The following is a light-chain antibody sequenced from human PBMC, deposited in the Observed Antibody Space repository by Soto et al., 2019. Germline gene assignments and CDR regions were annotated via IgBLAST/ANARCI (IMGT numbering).Light chain of an antibody. CDR2: RNN. CDR3: ARWDDSLNGLV. Sequence: QSVLTQPPSASGTPGQRVTISCSGSSSNIGSKSVNWYQQVPGTAPRLLIYRNNQRPSWVPDRFSGSKSGSTASLAISGLQSHDEADYYCARWDDSLNGLVFGTGTKVTVL. V-gene: IGLV1-44*01. CDR1: SSNIGSKS. J-gene: IGLJ1*01.